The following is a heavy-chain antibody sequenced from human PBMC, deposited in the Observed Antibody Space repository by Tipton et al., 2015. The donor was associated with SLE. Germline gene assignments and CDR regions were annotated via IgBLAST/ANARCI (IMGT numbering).Heavy chain of an antibody. V-gene: IGHV3-74*01. D-gene: IGHD3-22*01. J-gene: IGHJ6*02. Sequence: SLRLSCAASGFTFSSHWMYWVRQAPGKGLVWVSRISRDGSNTYYADFVEGRFTISRDNAKNTLYLQMHSLRVDDTAVYYCGRGVYSEGSVGMDVWGQGTTVTVSS. CDR2: ISRDGSNT. CDR1: GFTFSSHW. CDR3: GRGVYSEGSVGMDV.